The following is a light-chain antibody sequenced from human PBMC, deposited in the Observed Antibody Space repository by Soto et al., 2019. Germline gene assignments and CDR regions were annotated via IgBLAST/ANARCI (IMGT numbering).Light chain of an antibody. CDR3: QKYDRAPLT. V-gene: IGKV1-27*01. CDR2: GAS. Sequence: DIQMTQSPSSLSASVGDRVTITCRASQYINDYLAWYQQKPGKVTQLLIFGASTLQWGVPTRFSGSGSGTDFALTINSLQPEDVATYYCQKYDRAPLTFGGGTKVEI. J-gene: IGKJ4*01. CDR1: QYINDY.